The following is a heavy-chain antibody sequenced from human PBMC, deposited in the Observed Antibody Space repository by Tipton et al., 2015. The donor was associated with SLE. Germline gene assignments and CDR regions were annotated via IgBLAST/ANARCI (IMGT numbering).Heavy chain of an antibody. CDR3: ARGPFQRWPPGAY. Sequence: TLSLTSAVYRPSFCGYNWTWMRHPPGQGLGWSVEIAHTGRPNYNTSLKSRVTISLDTTKSQFSLILNSLTAADTAVYYCARGPFQRWPPGAYWGQGTLVTVSS. D-gene: IGHD6-19*01. J-gene: IGHJ4*02. CDR2: IAHTGRP. CDR1: RPSFCGYN. V-gene: IGHV4-34*01.